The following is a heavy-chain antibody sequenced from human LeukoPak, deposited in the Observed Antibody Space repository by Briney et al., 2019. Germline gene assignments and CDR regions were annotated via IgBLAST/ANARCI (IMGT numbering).Heavy chain of an antibody. CDR1: GGSFSGYY. J-gene: IGHJ5*02. V-gene: IGHV4-39*01. D-gene: IGHD4-17*01. CDR2: IYYSGST. Sequence: SETLSLTCAVYGGSFSGYYWGWIRQPPGKGLEWIGSIYYSGSTYYNPSLKSRVTISVDTSKNQFSLKLSSVTAADTAVYYCAADDYGDPKFDRWGQGTLVTVSS. CDR3: AADDYGDPKFDR.